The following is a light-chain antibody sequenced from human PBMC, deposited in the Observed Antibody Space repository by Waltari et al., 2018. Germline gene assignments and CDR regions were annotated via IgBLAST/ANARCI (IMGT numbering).Light chain of an antibody. CDR2: GVN. CDR1: NSDIGTNNY. CDR3: SSYAAAGV. Sequence: QSALTQPPSASASPGQSVTISCTGSNSDIGTNNYVSWYQQHPGKAPKLMIYGVNKRPSGVPDRFSGSKSGNTASLTVSGLQAEDEADYYCSSYAAAGVFGGGTKLTVL. V-gene: IGLV2-8*01. J-gene: IGLJ3*02.